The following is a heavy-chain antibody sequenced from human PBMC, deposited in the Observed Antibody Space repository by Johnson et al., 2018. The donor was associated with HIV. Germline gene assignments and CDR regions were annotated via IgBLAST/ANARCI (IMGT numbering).Heavy chain of an antibody. V-gene: IGHV3-30*04. Sequence: QVQLVESGGGVVQPGRSLRLSCAASGFTFSSYAMHWVRQAPGKGLEWVAVISYDGSNKYYADSVKGRFTISRDNSKNTLYLQMNSLRAEDTAVYYCATGRWEVTTEDYAFDVWGHGTMVTFSS. D-gene: IGHD3-10*01. CDR1: GFTFSSYA. CDR3: ATGRWEVTTEDYAFDV. J-gene: IGHJ3*01. CDR2: ISYDGSNK.